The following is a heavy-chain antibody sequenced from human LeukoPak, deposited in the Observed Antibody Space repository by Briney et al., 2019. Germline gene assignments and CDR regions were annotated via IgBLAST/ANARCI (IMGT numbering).Heavy chain of an antibody. CDR2: IRYDGSNK. CDR3: ARIGKTGIAAAGCYDY. CDR1: RFIFSSYD. Sequence: GGSLRLSCAASRFIFSSYDIHWVRQAPGKGLEWVAFIRYDGSNKYYADSVKGRFTISRDNSKNTLYLQMNSLRAEDTAVYYCARIGKTGIAAAGCYDYWGQGTLVTVSS. V-gene: IGHV3-30*02. J-gene: IGHJ4*02. D-gene: IGHD6-13*01.